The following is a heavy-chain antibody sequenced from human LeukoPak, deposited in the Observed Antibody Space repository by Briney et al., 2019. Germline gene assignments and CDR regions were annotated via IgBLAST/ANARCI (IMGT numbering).Heavy chain of an antibody. V-gene: IGHV4-39*07. CDR3: ARRGWALWDYFDY. J-gene: IGHJ4*02. Sequence: SETLSLTCTASGGSISSSSYYWGWIRQPPGKGLEWIGSIYYSGSTYYNPSLKSRVTISVDTSKNQFSLKLSSVTAADTAVYYCARRGWALWDYFDYWGQGTLVTVSS. CDR1: GGSISSSSYY. CDR2: IYYSGST. D-gene: IGHD3-16*01.